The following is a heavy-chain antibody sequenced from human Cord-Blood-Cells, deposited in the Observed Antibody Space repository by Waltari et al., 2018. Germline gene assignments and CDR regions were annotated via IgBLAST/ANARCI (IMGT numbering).Heavy chain of an antibody. CDR3: ARDQYCGGDCYAFDI. J-gene: IGHJ3*02. V-gene: IGHV1-69*01. CDR2: IIPIFGTE. CDR1: GGTFSSYA. Sequence: QVQLVQSGAEVKKPGSSVKVSCKASGGTFSSYAISWVRQAPGQGLEWMGGIIPIFGTENYEQKFQGRVTITADESTSTAYLELSSLGSEDTAVYYGARDQYCGGDCYAFDIWGQGTMVTVSS. D-gene: IGHD2-21*02.